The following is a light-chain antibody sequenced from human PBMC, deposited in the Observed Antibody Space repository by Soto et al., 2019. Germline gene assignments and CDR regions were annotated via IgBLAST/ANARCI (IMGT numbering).Light chain of an antibody. CDR2: GAS. V-gene: IGKV3-15*01. CDR3: QQYNNWPHSLT. CDR1: QSVSSN. Sequence: EIVMTQSPATLSVSAGERATLSCRASQSVSSNLAWYQQKPGQAPRLLIYGASTRATGIPARLSVSGSGTEFTLTISSLQSEDFAVYYRQQYNNWPHSLTFGGGTKVDIK. J-gene: IGKJ4*01.